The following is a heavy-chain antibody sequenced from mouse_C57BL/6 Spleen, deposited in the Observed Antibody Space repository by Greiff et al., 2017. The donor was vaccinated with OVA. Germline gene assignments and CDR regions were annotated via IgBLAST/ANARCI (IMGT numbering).Heavy chain of an antibody. J-gene: IGHJ2*01. Sequence: VQLQQSGAELVKPGASVKISCKASGYAFSSYWMNWVKQRPGKGLEWIGQIYPGDGDTNYNGKFKGKATLTADKSSSTAYMQLSSLTSEDSAVYFCARRVGRNYYFDYWGQGTTLTVSS. CDR3: ARRVGRNYYFDY. CDR2: IYPGDGDT. CDR1: GYAFSSYW. D-gene: IGHD1-1*01. V-gene: IGHV1-80*01.